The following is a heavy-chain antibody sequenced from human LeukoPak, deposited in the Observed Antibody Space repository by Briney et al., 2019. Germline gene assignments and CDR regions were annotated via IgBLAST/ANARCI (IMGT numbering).Heavy chain of an antibody. V-gene: IGHV3-66*01. Sequence: QTGGSLRLSCAASGFTVSSNYMSWVRQAPGEGLEWVSVIYSGGSTYYGDSVKGRFTISRDNCKNTLCLQMHSLSAEATAVYYCAREYGDTVTDQPYYYYGMDVWGQGTTVTVSS. CDR3: AREYGDTVTDQPYYYYGMDV. CDR2: IYSGGST. D-gene: IGHD5-18*01. CDR1: GFTVSSNY. J-gene: IGHJ6*02.